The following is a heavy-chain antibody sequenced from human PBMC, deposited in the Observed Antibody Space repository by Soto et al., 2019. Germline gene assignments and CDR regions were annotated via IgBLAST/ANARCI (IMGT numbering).Heavy chain of an antibody. CDR2: INAGNGNT. V-gene: IGHV1-3*01. CDR1: GYTFTKYA. CDR3: ARDFQSGMSSSWYVWPQKPRGYYYYMDV. J-gene: IGHJ6*03. Sequence: ASVKVSCKASGYTFTKYAIHWVLQAPGQRLEWMGWINAGNGNTKYYRVTITRGTSASTAYMELSSLRAEDTAVYYCARDFQSGMSSSWYVWPQKPRGYYYYMDVWGKGTTVTVSS. D-gene: IGHD6-13*01.